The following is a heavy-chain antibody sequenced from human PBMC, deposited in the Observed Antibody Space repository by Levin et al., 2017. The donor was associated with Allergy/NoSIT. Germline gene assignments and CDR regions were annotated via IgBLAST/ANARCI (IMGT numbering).Heavy chain of an antibody. Sequence: ASVKVSCKASAYTFTSYGISWVRQAPGQGLEWMGWISAYNGNRNYAHEFQGRLTMTTDTSTTTAYMELRSLRSDDTAVYYCARDVGPRQWLLPSPGGYWGQGTLVTVSS. V-gene: IGHV1-18*01. CDR2: ISAYNGNR. CDR1: AYTFTSYG. D-gene: IGHD6-19*01. J-gene: IGHJ4*02. CDR3: ARDVGPRQWLLPSPGGY.